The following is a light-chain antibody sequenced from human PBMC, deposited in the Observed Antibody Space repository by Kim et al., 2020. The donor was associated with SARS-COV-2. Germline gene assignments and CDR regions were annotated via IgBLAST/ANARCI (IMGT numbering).Light chain of an antibody. CDR1: TSDVGTYNY. V-gene: IGLV2-11*03. CDR2: DVT. CDR3: CSYAGTYSVV. Sequence: GQSVTIYCTGPTSDVGTYNYVSWHQQHPGKAPKLMIFDVTKRPSGVPDRFSGSKSGNTASLTISGLQADDEADYYCCSYAGTYSVVFGGGTQLTVL. J-gene: IGLJ2*01.